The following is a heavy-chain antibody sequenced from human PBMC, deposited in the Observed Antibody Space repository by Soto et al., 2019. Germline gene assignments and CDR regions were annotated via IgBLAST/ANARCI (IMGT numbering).Heavy chain of an antibody. CDR1: GGTFSIYG. CDR2: IIPILTTP. Sequence: QVQLVQSGAEVKKTGSSVKVSCKASGGTFSIYGFSWVRQAPGQGPEWIGGIIPILTTPNYAQKFQGRVTTVADETTTTVYMELSSLKFADTAVYYCSTSVGIAPTGEDGMDVWGQGTSVTVSS. D-gene: IGHD2-8*02. V-gene: IGHV1-69*01. CDR3: STSVGIAPTGEDGMDV. J-gene: IGHJ6*02.